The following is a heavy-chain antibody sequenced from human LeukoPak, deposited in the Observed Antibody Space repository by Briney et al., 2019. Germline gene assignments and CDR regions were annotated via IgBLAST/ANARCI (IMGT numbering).Heavy chain of an antibody. J-gene: IGHJ4*02. V-gene: IGHV1-2*02. Sequence: GASVKVSCKASGYTFTGFYLHWVRQAPGQGLEWMGWINPITGGTKYAQRFQGRVTMTRDTSISTAYMELSRLRSDDTAVYYCARLDLTTVTIGGFDYWGQGTLVTVSS. CDR3: ARLDLTTVTIGGFDY. CDR1: GYTFTGFY. CDR2: INPITGGT. D-gene: IGHD4-17*01.